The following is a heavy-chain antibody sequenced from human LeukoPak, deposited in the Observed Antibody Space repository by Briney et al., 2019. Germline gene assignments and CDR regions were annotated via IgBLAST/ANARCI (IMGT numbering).Heavy chain of an antibody. V-gene: IGHV4-39*01. J-gene: IGHJ4*02. D-gene: IGHD2-2*01. Sequence: NPSETLSLTCTVSGGSISSSSYYWGWIRQPPGKGLEWIGSIYYSGSTYYNPSLKSRVTISVDTSKNQFSLKLSSVTAADTAVYYCARRAIVVVPAFDYWGQGTLVTVSS. CDR1: GGSISSSSYY. CDR3: ARRAIVVVPAFDY. CDR2: IYYSGST.